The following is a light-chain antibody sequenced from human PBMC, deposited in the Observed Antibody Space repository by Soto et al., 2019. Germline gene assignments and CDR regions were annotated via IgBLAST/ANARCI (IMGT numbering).Light chain of an antibody. Sequence: DIQMTQSPSSLSASVGDRVTITCRASQTISNYLNWYQQKPGTAPKLLTFAASRLQSGVPSRFIGSGSGTAFTLTISSLKPDDFATYYCQQSYSTPYTFGQGTKLEIK. CDR1: QTISNY. CDR3: QQSYSTPYT. J-gene: IGKJ2*01. V-gene: IGKV1-39*01. CDR2: AAS.